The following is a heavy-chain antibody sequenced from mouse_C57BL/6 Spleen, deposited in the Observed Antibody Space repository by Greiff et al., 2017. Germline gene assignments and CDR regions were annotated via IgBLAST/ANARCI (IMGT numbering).Heavy chain of an antibody. CDR1: GFTFSSYG. D-gene: IGHD1-1*01. V-gene: IGHV5-6*01. Sequence: EVQRVESGGDLVKPGGSLKLSCAASGFTFSSYGMSWVRQTPDKRLEWVATISSGGSYTYYPDSVKGRFTISSDNAKNTLYLQMSSLKSEDTAMYYCARMVITTVVADYWGQGTTLTVSS. CDR2: ISSGGSYT. CDR3: ARMVITTVVADY. J-gene: IGHJ2*01.